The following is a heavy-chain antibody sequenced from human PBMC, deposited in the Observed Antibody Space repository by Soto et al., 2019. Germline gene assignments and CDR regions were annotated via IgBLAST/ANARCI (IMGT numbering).Heavy chain of an antibody. V-gene: IGHV1-69*06. J-gene: IGHJ6*02. CDR3: ARSEYTDLNFYAMDV. Sequence: QVQLVQSGAEVKKPGSSVKVSCKASGGTFNNYAISWVRQAPGQGLEWLGGIIPIFGTPQYAQRFQGRVKITADKSTDTVYLELRSDDAAVYYCARSEYTDLNFYAMDVWGQGTTVTVSS. CDR2: IIPIFGTP. D-gene: IGHD2-21*02. CDR1: GGTFNNYA.